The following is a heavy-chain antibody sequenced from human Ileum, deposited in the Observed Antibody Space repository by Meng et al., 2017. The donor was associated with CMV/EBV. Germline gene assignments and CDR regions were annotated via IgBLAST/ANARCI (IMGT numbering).Heavy chain of an antibody. CDR3: ARDSSDDYFDF. V-gene: IGHV1-18*01. CDR1: GYTFSSHG. D-gene: IGHD2-21*02. Sequence: QVQLVQSGAEVRKPGXSVRVSCETSGYTFSSHGINWVRQAPGQGLEWVAWISIYNGNTDYAEKVRGRVTLTTDTSRNTVCMDLRSLRSDDTAVYYCARDSSDDYFDFWGQGTLVTVSS. CDR2: ISIYNGNT. J-gene: IGHJ4*02.